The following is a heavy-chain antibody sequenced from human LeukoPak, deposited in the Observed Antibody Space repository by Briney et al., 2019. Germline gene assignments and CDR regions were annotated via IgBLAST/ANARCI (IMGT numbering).Heavy chain of an antibody. D-gene: IGHD5-12*01. J-gene: IGHJ6*03. CDR1: GFTFSIYS. CDR2: ISSSSSYI. Sequence: NPGGSLRLSCAASGFTFSIYSMNWVRQAPGKGLEWVASISSSSSYIYYADSVKGRFTISRDNAKNSLYLQMNSLRAEDTAVYYCARALPRGFRHMDVWGKGTTVTVSS. V-gene: IGHV3-21*01. CDR3: ARALPRGFRHMDV.